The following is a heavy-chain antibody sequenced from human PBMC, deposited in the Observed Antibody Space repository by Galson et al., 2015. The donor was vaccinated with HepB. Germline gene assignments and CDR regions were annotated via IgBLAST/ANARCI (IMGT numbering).Heavy chain of an antibody. CDR1: GYTFTTYS. CDR3: AREVVRLDY. J-gene: IGHJ4*02. D-gene: IGHD2-15*01. V-gene: IGHV7-4-1*02. Sequence: SVKVSCKASGYTFTTYSMNWVRQAPGQGLEWLGWINTNTGNPTYAQDFTGRFVFSLDTSVSTAYLQINSLNTEDTAVYYCAREVVRLDYWGQGTLVTVSS. CDR2: INTNTGNP.